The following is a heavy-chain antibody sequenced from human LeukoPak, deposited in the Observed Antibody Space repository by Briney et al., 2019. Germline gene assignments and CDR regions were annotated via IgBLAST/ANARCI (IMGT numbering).Heavy chain of an antibody. Sequence: ASVKVSCKASGGTFSSYTISWVRQAPGQGLEWMGRIIPILGIANYAQKFQGRVTITADKSTSTAYMELSSLRSEDTAVYYCAREYCGGDCYPYYYYYYMDVWGEGTTVTVSS. CDR1: GGTFSSYT. CDR3: AREYCGGDCYPYYYYYYMDV. CDR2: IIPILGIA. J-gene: IGHJ6*03. D-gene: IGHD2-21*01. V-gene: IGHV1-69*04.